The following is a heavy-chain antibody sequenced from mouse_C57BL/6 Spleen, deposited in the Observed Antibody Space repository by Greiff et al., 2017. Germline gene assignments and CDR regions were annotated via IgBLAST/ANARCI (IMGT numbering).Heavy chain of an antibody. Sequence: QVQLNQPGAELVRPGSSVKLSCKASGYTFTSYWMHWVKQRPIQGLEWIGNIDPSDSETHYNQKFKDKATLTVDKSSSTAYMRLSSLTSEDSAVYYCARRYYGSSLDFDVWGTGTTVTVSS. CDR1: GYTFTSYW. D-gene: IGHD1-1*01. V-gene: IGHV1-52*01. CDR2: IDPSDSET. CDR3: ARRYYGSSLDFDV. J-gene: IGHJ1*03.